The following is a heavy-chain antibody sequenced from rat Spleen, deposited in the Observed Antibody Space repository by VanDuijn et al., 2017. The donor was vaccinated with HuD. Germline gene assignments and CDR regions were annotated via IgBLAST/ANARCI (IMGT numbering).Heavy chain of an antibody. CDR3: TTDTFYDGTYYPGGFDY. J-gene: IGHJ2*01. CDR2: ISYDGGST. D-gene: IGHD1-12*02. V-gene: IGHV5-20*01. CDR1: GFTFSDYY. Sequence: EVQLVESGGGLVQPGRSLKLSCAASGFTFSDYYMAWVRQAPKKGLEWVAYISYDGGSTYYSDSVKGRFTISRDNAKSTLYLQMGSLRSEDTATYYCTTDTFYDGTYYPGGFDYWGQGVMVTVSS.